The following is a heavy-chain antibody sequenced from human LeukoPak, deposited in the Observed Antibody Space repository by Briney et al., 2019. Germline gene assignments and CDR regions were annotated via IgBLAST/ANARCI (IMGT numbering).Heavy chain of an antibody. J-gene: IGHJ6*02. Sequence: GASVKVSCKASGYTFTSYAMNWVRQAPGQGLEWMGWINTNTGNPTYAQGFTGRFVFSLDTSVSTAYLQIRSLKAEDSAVYYCARVYYYGSGSYFYYYYGMDVWGQGTTVTVSS. CDR2: INTNTGNP. CDR3: ARVYYYGSGSYFYYYYGMDV. V-gene: IGHV7-4-1*01. CDR1: GYTFTSYA. D-gene: IGHD3-10*01.